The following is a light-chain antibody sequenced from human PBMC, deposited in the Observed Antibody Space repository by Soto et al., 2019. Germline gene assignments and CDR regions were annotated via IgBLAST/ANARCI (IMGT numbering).Light chain of an antibody. CDR3: QQYGGSSPT. J-gene: IGKJ1*01. Sequence: EIVMTQSPGTLSLSPGERATLSCRASQSVSSSSLAWYQQKPGQAPRLLIYGASSRATGIPDRFSASGSGTDFTLTIGRLEPEDFAVYYCQQYGGSSPTFGQGTKVEIK. CDR1: QSVSSSS. V-gene: IGKV3-20*01. CDR2: GAS.